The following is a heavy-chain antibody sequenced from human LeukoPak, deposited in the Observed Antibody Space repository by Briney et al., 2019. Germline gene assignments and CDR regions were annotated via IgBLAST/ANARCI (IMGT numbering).Heavy chain of an antibody. Sequence: SETLSLTCGVSGVSISNFYWSWVRQPPGKGLEWIGSIYYTGSTYYSPSLKSRVTISVDPSKNQFSLRLSSVTAEDTAVYYCARLLGGDPYYMDVWGKGTTVTVSS. CDR2: IYYTGST. CDR3: ARLLGGDPYYMDV. D-gene: IGHD3-3*01. CDR1: GVSISNFY. J-gene: IGHJ6*03. V-gene: IGHV4-59*01.